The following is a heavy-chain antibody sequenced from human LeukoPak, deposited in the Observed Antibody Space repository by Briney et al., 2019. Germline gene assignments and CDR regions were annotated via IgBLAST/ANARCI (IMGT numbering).Heavy chain of an antibody. CDR2: ISHDGNNK. CDR3: AKDPSLRVSLPV. CDR1: GFTFTNYG. V-gene: IGHV3-30*18. J-gene: IGHJ4*02. D-gene: IGHD3-3*01. Sequence: GGSLRLSCASSGFTFTNYGFHWVRQAPGKGLEGVALISHDGNNKYYADSVKGRFATSRDDSKNTLYLQMNSLRAEDTAVYYCAKDPSLRVSLPVWGQGTLVTVSS.